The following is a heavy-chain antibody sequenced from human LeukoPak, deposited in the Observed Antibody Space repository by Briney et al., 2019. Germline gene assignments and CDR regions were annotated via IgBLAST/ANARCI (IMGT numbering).Heavy chain of an antibody. CDR2: ISSSSSYI. J-gene: IGHJ4*02. D-gene: IGHD1-26*01. V-gene: IGHV3-21*01. Sequence: GGSLRLSCAVSGFMFSSYSMNWVRQAPGKGLEWVSSISSSSSYIYYADSVKGRFTISRDNAKNSLYLQMNSLRAEDTAVYYCARVRGSYREYYFDYWGQGTLVTVSS. CDR3: ARVRGSYREYYFDY. CDR1: GFMFSSYS.